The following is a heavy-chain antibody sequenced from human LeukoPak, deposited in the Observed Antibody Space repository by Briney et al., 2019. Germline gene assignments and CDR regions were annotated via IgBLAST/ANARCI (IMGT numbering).Heavy chain of an antibody. CDR3: ARDYYDFWSGDYSNNYYYMDV. CDR2: IYYSGST. D-gene: IGHD3-3*01. V-gene: IGHV4-59*01. J-gene: IGHJ6*03. Sequence: SETLSLTCTVSGGSISSYYWSWIRQPPGKGLEWIGYIYYSGSTNYNPSLKSRVTISVDTSKNQFSLKLSSVTAADTAVYYCARDYYDFWSGDYSNNYYYMDVWGKGTTVTVSS. CDR1: GGSISSYY.